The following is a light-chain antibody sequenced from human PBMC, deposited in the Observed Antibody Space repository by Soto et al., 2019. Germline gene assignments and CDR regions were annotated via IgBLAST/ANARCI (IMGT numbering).Light chain of an antibody. CDR3: QLYGTSPKT. V-gene: IGKV3-20*01. CDR2: GAS. J-gene: IGKJ1*01. CDR1: ETVAGSY. Sequence: EIVLTQSPGTLSLSPGERATLSCRASETVAGSYLAWYQQKPGQAPRLLIHGASTRATGIADRFSGSGSGTDFTLTISRLEPEDFAVYYCQLYGTSPKTFGQGTKVGIK.